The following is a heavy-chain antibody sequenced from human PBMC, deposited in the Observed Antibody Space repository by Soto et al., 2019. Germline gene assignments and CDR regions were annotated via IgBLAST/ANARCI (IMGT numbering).Heavy chain of an antibody. CDR3: ARGRYCLTGRCFPNWFDS. CDR1: GDSISTVDYF. D-gene: IGHD2-15*01. Sequence: QVQLLESGPGLVKPSQTLSLTCSVSGDSISTVDYFWAWIRQPPGQALEYIGYIYKSATTYYNPSFESRVAISLDTSKSQFSLNVTSVTAPDTAVYFCARGRYCLTGRCFPNWFDSWGQGTLVSVSS. V-gene: IGHV4-30-4*01. J-gene: IGHJ5*01. CDR2: IYKSATT.